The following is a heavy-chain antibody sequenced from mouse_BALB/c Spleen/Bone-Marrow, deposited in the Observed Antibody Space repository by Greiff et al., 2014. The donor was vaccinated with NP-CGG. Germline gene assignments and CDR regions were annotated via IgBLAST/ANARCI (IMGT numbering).Heavy chain of an antibody. CDR1: GFTFSSYG. Sequence: EVQRVESGGSLVQPGGSLKLSCAASGFTFSSYGMSWVRQTPDKRLELVATINSNGGSTYYPDSVKGRFTISRDNAKNTLYLQMSSLKSEDTAMYYCARDYDYDYWGQGTTLTVSS. D-gene: IGHD2-4*01. CDR3: ARDYDYDY. CDR2: INSNGGST. J-gene: IGHJ2*01. V-gene: IGHV5-6-3*01.